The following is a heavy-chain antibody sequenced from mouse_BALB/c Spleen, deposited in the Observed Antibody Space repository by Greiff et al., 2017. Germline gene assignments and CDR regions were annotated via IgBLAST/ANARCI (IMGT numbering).Heavy chain of an antibody. J-gene: IGHJ1*01. Sequence: DVQLQESGPGLVKPSQSLSLTCSVTGYSITSGYYWNWIRQFPGNKLEWMGYISYDGSNNYNPSLKNRISITRDTSKNQFFLKLNSVTTEDTATYYCARDHWYFDVWGAGTTVTVSS. CDR3: ARDHWYFDV. CDR1: GYSITSGYY. CDR2: ISYDGSN. V-gene: IGHV3-6*02.